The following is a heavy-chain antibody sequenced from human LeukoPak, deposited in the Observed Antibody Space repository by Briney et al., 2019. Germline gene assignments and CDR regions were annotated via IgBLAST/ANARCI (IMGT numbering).Heavy chain of an antibody. CDR2: ISHRGST. CDR1: GGSISSGSYY. J-gene: IGHJ6*03. Sequence: SQTLSLTCTVSGGSISSGSYYWSWIRQPAGKGLEWVGSISHRGSTYYNPSLRSRVTISVDTSKNQFSLKLSSVTAADTAVYYCARETYGGYVSYYYYMDVWGKGTTVTISS. CDR3: ARETYGGYVSYYYYMDV. D-gene: IGHD5-12*01. V-gene: IGHV4-61*02.